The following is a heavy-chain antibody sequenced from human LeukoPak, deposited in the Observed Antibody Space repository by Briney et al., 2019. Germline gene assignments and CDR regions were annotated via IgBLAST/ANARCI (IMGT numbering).Heavy chain of an antibody. CDR1: GGTFSSYA. CDR2: IIPILGIA. CDR3: AKDLRNGYGRFDY. Sequence: ASVKVSCKASGGTFSSYAISWVRQAPGQGLEWMGRIIPILGIANYAQKFQGRVTITADKSTSTAYMELSSLRSEDTAVYYCAKDLRNGYGRFDYWGQGTLVTVSS. D-gene: IGHD5-24*01. V-gene: IGHV1-69*04. J-gene: IGHJ4*02.